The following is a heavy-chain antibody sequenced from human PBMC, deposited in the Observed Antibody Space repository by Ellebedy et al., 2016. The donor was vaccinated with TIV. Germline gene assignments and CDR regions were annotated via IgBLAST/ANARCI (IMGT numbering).Heavy chain of an antibody. J-gene: IGHJ5*02. CDR3: ARRGSYGDYAVQINSLFDR. D-gene: IGHD4-17*01. Sequence: GGSLRLSCVASGFSFRSYWMSWVRQAPGKGLEWVANIYQDGSNQYYVDSVKGRYTISRDNANKSLFLQMNSLRGEDTAVYYCARRGSYGDYAVQINSLFDRWGRGTVVTVSS. V-gene: IGHV3-7*01. CDR1: GFSFRSYW. CDR2: IYQDGSNQ.